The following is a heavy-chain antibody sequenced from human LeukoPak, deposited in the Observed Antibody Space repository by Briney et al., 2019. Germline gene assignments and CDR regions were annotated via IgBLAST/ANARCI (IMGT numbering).Heavy chain of an antibody. D-gene: IGHD1-26*01. CDR1: GYTFTSYG. J-gene: IGHJ3*02. CDR2: ISAYNGNT. Sequence: ASVKVSCKASGYTFTSYGISWVRQAPGQGLEWMGWISAYNGNTNYAQKLQGRVTMTTDTSTSTAYMELRSLRSDDTAVYYCARDSTHQWELRAFDIWGQGTMVTVSS. V-gene: IGHV1-18*01. CDR3: ARDSTHQWELRAFDI.